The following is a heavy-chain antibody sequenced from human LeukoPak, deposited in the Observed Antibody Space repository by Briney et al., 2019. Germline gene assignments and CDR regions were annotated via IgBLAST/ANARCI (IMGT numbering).Heavy chain of an antibody. J-gene: IGHJ4*02. CDR3: VRDFSLTRLERPFYY. CDR2: IKQDGSEK. CDR1: GFMFSSYW. V-gene: IGHV3-7*01. D-gene: IGHD1-1*01. Sequence: GGSLRLSCAASGFMFSSYWMTWVRQAPGKGLEWVANIKQDGSEKYYVDSVKGRFTISKDNAKDSLYLQMNSLRAEDTAVYYCVRDFSLTRLERPFYYWGQGTLVTVSS.